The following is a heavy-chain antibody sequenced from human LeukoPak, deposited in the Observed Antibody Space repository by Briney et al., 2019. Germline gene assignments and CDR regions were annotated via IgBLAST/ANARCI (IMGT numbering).Heavy chain of an antibody. V-gene: IGHV1-69*05. CDR3: AREYSSSGYFDY. CDR1: GGTFSSYA. D-gene: IGHD6-6*01. CDR2: ITPIFGTA. Sequence: ASVKVSCKASGGTFSSYAISWVRQAPGQGLEWMGGITPIFGTANYAQKLQGRVTMTTDTSTSTAYMELRSLRSDDTAVYYCAREYSSSGYFDYWGQGTLVTVSS. J-gene: IGHJ4*02.